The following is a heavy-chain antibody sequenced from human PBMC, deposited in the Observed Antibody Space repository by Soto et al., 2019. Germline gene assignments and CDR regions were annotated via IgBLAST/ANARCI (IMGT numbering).Heavy chain of an antibody. Sequence: QVQLQESGPGLVKPSQTLSLTCTVSGGSISSGGSYWSWIRQSPGKGLEWIGYIYYSGTTSYNSSFMSRVSISLDTSKIQFSLKLSSVTAADTAIYYCASGYCFPSSCSYLDLWGRGTLVTVSS. CDR2: IYYSGTT. CDR1: GGSISSGGSY. CDR3: ASGYCFPSSCSYLDL. J-gene: IGHJ2*01. V-gene: IGHV4-31*03. D-gene: IGHD6-13*01.